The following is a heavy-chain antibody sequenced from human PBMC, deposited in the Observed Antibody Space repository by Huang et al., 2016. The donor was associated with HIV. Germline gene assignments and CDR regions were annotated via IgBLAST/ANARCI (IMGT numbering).Heavy chain of an antibody. D-gene: IGHD2-2*01. Sequence: QLQLQESGPGLVKPSETLSLTCSVSGGSISSSSYYWGWIRQPPGKGLEWIGSIYYSGSPFYNPSLKGRVTISVDTSKNQFSLRLSSVTAADTSVYYCARHMDCSSSSCLAGGHERGPFDMWGQGTMVTVSS. CDR1: GGSISSSSYY. V-gene: IGHV4-39*01. CDR2: IYYSGSP. J-gene: IGHJ3*02. CDR3: ARHMDCSSSSCLAGGHERGPFDM.